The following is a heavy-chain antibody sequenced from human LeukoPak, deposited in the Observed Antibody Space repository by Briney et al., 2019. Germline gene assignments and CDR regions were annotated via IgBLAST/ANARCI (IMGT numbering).Heavy chain of an antibody. Sequence: ASVKVSCKASGYTFTGYYMHWVRQAPGQGLEWMGWINPNSGGTNYAQKFQGRVTMTRDTSISTAYMELSRLRSDDTAVYYCARGLGYSSSWHYYYYGMDVWGQGTTVTVSS. J-gene: IGHJ6*02. CDR3: ARGLGYSSSWHYYYYGMDV. CDR2: INPNSGGT. V-gene: IGHV1-2*02. CDR1: GYTFTGYY. D-gene: IGHD6-13*01.